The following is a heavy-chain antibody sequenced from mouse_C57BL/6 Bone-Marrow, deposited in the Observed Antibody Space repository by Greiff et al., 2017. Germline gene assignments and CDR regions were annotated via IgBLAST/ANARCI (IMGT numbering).Heavy chain of an antibody. V-gene: IGHV1-18*01. Sequence: EVQLQQSGPELVKPGASVKIPCKASGYTFTDYNMDWVKQSHGKSLEWIGDINPNNGGTIYNQKFKGKATLTVDKSSSTAYMELRSLTSEDTAVYYCARRGCYGSSYDWYAYWGQGAMVTVAA. CDR1: GYTFTDYN. CDR2: INPNNGGT. D-gene: IGHD1-1*01. CDR3: ARRGCYGSSYDWYAY. J-gene: IGHJ3*01.